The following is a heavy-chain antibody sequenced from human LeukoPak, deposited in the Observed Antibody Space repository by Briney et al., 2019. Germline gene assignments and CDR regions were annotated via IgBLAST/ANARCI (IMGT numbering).Heavy chain of an antibody. CDR1: GSIFSHYG. Sequence: PGGSLRLSCAASGSIFSHYGMHWVRQAPGKGLEWVAVIWHDGSSKYYADSVKGRFTISRDNSENTVYLQMNSLRAEDTAVYYCAKDAQRGFDYSNSLEYWGQGDLVTVSS. CDR3: AKDAQRGFDYSNSLEY. CDR2: IWHDGSSK. D-gene: IGHD4-11*01. J-gene: IGHJ4*02. V-gene: IGHV3-33*06.